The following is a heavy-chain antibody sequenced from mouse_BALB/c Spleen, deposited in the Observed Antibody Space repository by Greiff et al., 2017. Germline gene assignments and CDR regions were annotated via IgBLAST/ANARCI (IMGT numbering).Heavy chain of an antibody. CDR2: ISYSGST. CDR1: GYSITSDYA. J-gene: IGHJ2*01. D-gene: IGHD2-14*01. CDR3: ARGYEGDFDY. Sequence: EVQLQESGPGLVKPSQSLSLTCTVTGYSITSDYAWNWIRQFPGNKLEWMGYISYSGSTSYNPSLKSRISITRDTSKNQFFLQLNSVTTEDTATYYCARGYEGDFDYWGQGTTLTVSS. V-gene: IGHV3-2*02.